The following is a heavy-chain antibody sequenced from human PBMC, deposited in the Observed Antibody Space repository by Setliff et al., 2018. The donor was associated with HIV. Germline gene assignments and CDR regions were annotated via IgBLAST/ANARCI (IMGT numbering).Heavy chain of an antibody. J-gene: IGHJ5*02. CDR1: GGSFSGYY. D-gene: IGHD5-12*01. Sequence: SETLSLTCAVYGGSFSGYYWSWIRQPPGKGLEWIGEINHSGNTNYNPSLKSRVSITLDTSKNQFSLKLTSVTAADTAVYYCARKGWNAYEAFDDWGQGTRVTVSS. CDR2: INHSGNT. V-gene: IGHV4-34*01. CDR3: ARKGWNAYEAFDD.